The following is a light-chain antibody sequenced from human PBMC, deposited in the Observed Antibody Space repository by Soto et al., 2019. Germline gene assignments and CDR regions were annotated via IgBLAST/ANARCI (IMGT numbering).Light chain of an antibody. CDR1: SSEVGGYNY. V-gene: IGLV2-14*01. CDR3: SSYTSSSTKV. Sequence: QSALTQPASVSGSPGQSITISCTGTSSEVGGYNYVSWYQQHPGKAPKLMIYDVSNRPSGVSNRFSGSKSGNTASLTISGLQAEDEADYYCSSYTSSSTKVFGGGTKVTAL. CDR2: DVS. J-gene: IGLJ2*01.